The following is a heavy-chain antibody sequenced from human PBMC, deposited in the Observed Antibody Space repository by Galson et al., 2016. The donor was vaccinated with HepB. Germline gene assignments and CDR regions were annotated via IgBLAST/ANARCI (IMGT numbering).Heavy chain of an antibody. CDR2: IDPSDSYA. CDR3: ARPNTLGGLDS. D-gene: IGHD2-2*02. CDR1: GSNFIPYW. V-gene: IGHV5-10-1*01. Sequence: QSGAEVTKPGESLRISCKVSGSNFIPYWINWVRHMPGKGLEWMGRIDPSDSYATYGPSFQGHVTFSVDKSTSTVFLQWNSLRSSDTAIYFSARPNTLGGLDSWGRGTMVTVSS. J-gene: IGHJ3*02.